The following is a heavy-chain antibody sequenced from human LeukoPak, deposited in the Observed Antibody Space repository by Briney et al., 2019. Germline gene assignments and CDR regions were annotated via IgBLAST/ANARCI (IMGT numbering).Heavy chain of an antibody. J-gene: IGHJ4*02. D-gene: IGHD3-9*01. V-gene: IGHV3-21*01. CDR1: GFTFSSYS. Sequence: GGSLRLSCAASGFTFSSYSMDWVRQAPGKGLEWVSSISSSSYIYYADSVKGRFTISRDNAKNSLYLQMNSLRAEDTAVYYCARDLRGYFDWLSGDFDYWGQGTLVTVSS. CDR3: ARDLRGYFDWLSGDFDY. CDR2: ISSSSYI.